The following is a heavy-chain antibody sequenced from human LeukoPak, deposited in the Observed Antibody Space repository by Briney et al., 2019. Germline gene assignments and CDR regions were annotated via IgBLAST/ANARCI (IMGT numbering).Heavy chain of an antibody. CDR3: AAAARYRFDI. J-gene: IGHJ3*02. V-gene: IGHV3-11*03. D-gene: IGHD6-25*01. CDR2: VSDSGSNT. Sequence: GGSLRLSCAASGFTFSNYAMSWVRQAPGKGLEWVSYVSDSGSNTKYADSVKGRFTISRDNAKNSLYLQMNSLRAEDTAVYYCAAAARYRFDIWGQGTMVTVSS. CDR1: GFTFSNYA.